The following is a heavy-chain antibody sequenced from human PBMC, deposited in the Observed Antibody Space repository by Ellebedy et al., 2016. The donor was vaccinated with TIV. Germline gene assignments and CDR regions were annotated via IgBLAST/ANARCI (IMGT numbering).Heavy chain of an antibody. CDR1: GFTVSSNY. V-gene: IGHV3-53*01. CDR2: IYSGGST. Sequence: GESLKISCAASGFTVSSNYMSWVRQAPGKGLEWVSVIYSGGSTDYADSVKGRFTISRDNSKNTLYLQMNNLRVEDTAVYYCARDARSSGWSGTFCFDYWGQGTLVTVSS. D-gene: IGHD6-19*01. J-gene: IGHJ4*02. CDR3: ARDARSSGWSGTFCFDY.